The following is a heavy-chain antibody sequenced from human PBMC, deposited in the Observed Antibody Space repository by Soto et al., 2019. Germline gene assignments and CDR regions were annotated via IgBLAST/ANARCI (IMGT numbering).Heavy chain of an antibody. CDR2: VYYTGST. Sequence: PSETLSLTCSVSGGSISGSYWSWIRQSPGKGLEWLGYVYYTGSTNYSPSLRSRVTMTTDTSTSTAYMELRSLRSDDTAVYYCASWAGQNRDFGGPFDYWGQGTRVTVSS. D-gene: IGHD4-17*01. J-gene: IGHJ4*02. CDR3: ASWAGQNRDFGGPFDY. V-gene: IGHV4-59*01. CDR1: GGSISGSY.